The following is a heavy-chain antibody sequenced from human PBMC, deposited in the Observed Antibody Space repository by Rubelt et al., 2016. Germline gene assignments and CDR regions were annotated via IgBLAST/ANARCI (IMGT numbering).Heavy chain of an antibody. J-gene: IGHJ4*02. Sequence: QVQLQQWGAGLLKPSETLSLTCAVSGGSISSGGYSWSWIRQPPGKGLEWIGEINHSGSTNYNPSLKRRVTISVETSKNQCSLKLSSVTAADTAVYYCARGSREGLRYFDWLIDYWGQGTLVTVSS. CDR3: ARGSREGLRYFDWLIDY. CDR2: INHSGST. CDR1: GGSISSGGYS. V-gene: IGHV4-34*01. D-gene: IGHD3-9*01.